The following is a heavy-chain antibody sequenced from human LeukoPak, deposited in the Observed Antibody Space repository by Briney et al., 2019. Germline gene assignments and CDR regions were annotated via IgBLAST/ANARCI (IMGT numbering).Heavy chain of an antibody. CDR2: ISYDGSNK. V-gene: IGHV3-30-3*01. J-gene: IGHJ4*02. D-gene: IGHD5-18*01. CDR1: GFTFSSYA. Sequence: GGSLRLSCAASGFTFSSYAMHWVRQAPGKGLEWVAVISYDGSNKYYADSVKGRFTISRDNSKNTQYLQMNSLRAEDTAVYYCAIDGTWIQLWYFDYWGQGTLVTVSS. CDR3: AIDGTWIQLWYFDY.